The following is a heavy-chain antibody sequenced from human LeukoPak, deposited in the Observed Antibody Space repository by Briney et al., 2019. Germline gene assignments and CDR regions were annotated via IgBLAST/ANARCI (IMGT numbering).Heavy chain of an antibody. CDR3: ARADIVVVVAATEFGSDP. V-gene: IGHV3-30*03. Sequence: GGSLSLSCAASGLSFSSYGMHWVRQAPGKGLEWVAVISYDGSDKYYADSVKGRFTISRDNSKNTLYLQMNSLSAEDTAVYYCARADIVVVVAATEFGSDPWGQGTLVTVSS. CDR1: GLSFSSYG. D-gene: IGHD2-15*01. J-gene: IGHJ5*02. CDR2: ISYDGSDK.